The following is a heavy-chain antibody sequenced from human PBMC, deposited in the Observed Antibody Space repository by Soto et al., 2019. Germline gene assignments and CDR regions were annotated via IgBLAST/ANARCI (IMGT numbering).Heavy chain of an antibody. J-gene: IGHJ4*02. CDR2: IYHSGST. D-gene: IGHD2-15*01. CDR1: GGSSSSGGYC. V-gene: IGHV4-30-2*01. CDR3: ARGQVVAAQH. Sequence: PSETLSFTCAVAGGSSSSGGYCWSWIRQPPGKGLEWIGYIYHSGSTYYNPSLKSRVTISVDRSKNQFSLKLSSVTAADTAVYYCARGQVVAAQHWGQGTLVTVSS.